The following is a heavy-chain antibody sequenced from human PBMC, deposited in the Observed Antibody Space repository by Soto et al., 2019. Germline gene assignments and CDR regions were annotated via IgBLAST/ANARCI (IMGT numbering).Heavy chain of an antibody. J-gene: IGHJ2*01. CDR2: ISYDGSNK. CDR3: ARDPLWGTAMVLWYFDL. D-gene: IGHD5-18*01. V-gene: IGHV3-30-3*01. Sequence: QVQLVESGGGVVQPGRSLRLSCAASGFTFSSYAMHWVRQAPGKGLEWVAVISYDGSNKYYADSVKGRFTICRDNSKNTLYLEMNSLRAEDTAVYYCARDPLWGTAMVLWYFDLWGRGTLVTVSS. CDR1: GFTFSSYA.